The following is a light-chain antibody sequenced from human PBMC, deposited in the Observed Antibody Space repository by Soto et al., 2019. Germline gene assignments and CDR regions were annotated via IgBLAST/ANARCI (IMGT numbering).Light chain of an antibody. CDR1: QSVSTS. Sequence: EIVLTQSPATLSLSPGERATLSCRASQSVSTSLAWYQQKLGQAPRLLIYDASNRATGIPARFSGSGSGTDFTLSISSLEPEDFAIYYCQQRNNWPRLTFGGGTKVEIK. J-gene: IGKJ4*01. V-gene: IGKV3-11*01. CDR2: DAS. CDR3: QQRNNWPRLT.